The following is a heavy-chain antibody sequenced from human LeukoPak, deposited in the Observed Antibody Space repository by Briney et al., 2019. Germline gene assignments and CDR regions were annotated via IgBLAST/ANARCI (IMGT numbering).Heavy chain of an antibody. D-gene: IGHD3-22*01. J-gene: IGHJ4*02. CDR1: GFTFSSYA. V-gene: IGHV3-23*01. CDR2: ISGSGGST. CDR3: AKRRDYYDSSGYYYVGFVY. Sequence: GGSLRLSCAASGFTFSSYAMSWVRQAPGKGLEWVSAISGSGGSTYYAGSVKGRFTISRDNSKNTLYLQMNSLRAEDTAVYYCAKRRDYYDSSGYYYVGFVYWGQGTLVTVSS.